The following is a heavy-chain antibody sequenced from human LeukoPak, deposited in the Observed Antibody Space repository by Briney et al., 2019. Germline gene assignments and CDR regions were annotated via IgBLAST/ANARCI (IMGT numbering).Heavy chain of an antibody. CDR2: FDPEDGET. D-gene: IGHD3-10*01. J-gene: IGHJ6*02. V-gene: IGHV1-24*01. CDR1: GYTLTELS. CDR3: ATFGYYYGSGAVYYYGMDV. Sequence: ASVTVSCKVSGYTLTELSMHWVRQAPGKGLEWMGGFDPEDGETIYAQKFQGRVTMTEDTSTDTAYMELSSLRSEDTAVYYCATFGYYYGSGAVYYYGMDVWGQGTTVTVSS.